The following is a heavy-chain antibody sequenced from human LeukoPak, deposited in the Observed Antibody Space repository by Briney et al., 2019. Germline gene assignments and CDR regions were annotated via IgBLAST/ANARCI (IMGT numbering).Heavy chain of an antibody. CDR2: IYTSGST. CDR1: GGSISSGSYY. CDR3: ARGPYSNSFSY. J-gene: IGHJ4*02. D-gene: IGHD6-6*01. Sequence: PSQALSLTCSVSGGSISSGSYYWSWIRQPAGKGLEWIGRIYTSGSTNYNPSLKSRVTISVDTSKNQFSLKLSSVTAADTAVYYCARGPYSNSFSYWGQGTLVTVSS. V-gene: IGHV4-61*02.